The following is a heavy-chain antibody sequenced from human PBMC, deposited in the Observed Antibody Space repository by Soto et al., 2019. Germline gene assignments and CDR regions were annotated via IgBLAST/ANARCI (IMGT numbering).Heavy chain of an antibody. J-gene: IGHJ2*01. Sequence: EVQLVESGGGLVKPGGSLRLSCAASGFTFSSYSMNWVRQAPGKGLEWVSSISSSSSNIYYADAVKGRFTMSRDNAKILVYLQMNSLGAEDTAVYYCARDGGRGGGGYFDLWGRGTLVTVSS. CDR3: ARDGGRGGGGYFDL. CDR2: ISSSSSNI. V-gene: IGHV3-21*06. D-gene: IGHD3-16*01. CDR1: GFTFSSYS.